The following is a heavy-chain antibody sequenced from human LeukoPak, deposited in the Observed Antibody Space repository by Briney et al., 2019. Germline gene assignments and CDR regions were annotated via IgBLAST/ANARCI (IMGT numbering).Heavy chain of an antibody. V-gene: IGHV3-74*01. Sequence: PGGSLRLSCAASGFTFNNYWMHWVRQAPGKGLMWVSRLNSDGSSSAFADSMKGRFTISRDNAKNTLYLQMNSLRAEDTVVYFCVRAKGGPGSTWAFDIWGQGTMVTVSS. CDR2: LNSDGSSS. CDR3: VRAKGGPGSTWAFDI. J-gene: IGHJ3*02. D-gene: IGHD6-13*01. CDR1: GFTFNNYW.